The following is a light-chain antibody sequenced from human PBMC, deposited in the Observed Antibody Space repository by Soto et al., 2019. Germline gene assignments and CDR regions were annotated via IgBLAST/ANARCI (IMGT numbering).Light chain of an antibody. CDR1: QTIYSN. CDR3: QQYQNLWT. CDR2: RAS. J-gene: IGKJ1*01. Sequence: IQITQSPATLSVSPGERATLSCRASQTIYSNVAWYQQRPGQAPRILIYRASATATGIPARFSGSGSGTEFTLTIGSLQSEDSAVYYCQQYQNLWTFGQGTKVDIK. V-gene: IGKV3-15*01.